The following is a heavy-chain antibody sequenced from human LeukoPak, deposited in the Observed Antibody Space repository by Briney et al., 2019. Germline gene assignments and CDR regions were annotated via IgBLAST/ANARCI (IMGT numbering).Heavy chain of an antibody. D-gene: IGHD6-19*01. CDR1: GFTFNGYA. J-gene: IGHJ4*02. V-gene: IGHV4-31*02. Sequence: LRLSCAASGFTFNGYAMNWIRQHPGKGLEWIGYIYYSGSTYYNPSLKSRVTISVDTSKNQFSLKLSSVTAADTAVYYCARGIAVAAYYFDYWGQGTLVTVSS. CDR2: IYYSGST. CDR3: ARGIAVAAYYFDY.